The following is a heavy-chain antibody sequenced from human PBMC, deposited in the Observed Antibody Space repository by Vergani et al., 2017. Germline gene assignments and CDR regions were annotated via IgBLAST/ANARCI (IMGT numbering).Heavy chain of an antibody. CDR1: GYNFTGYY. J-gene: IGHJ3*02. V-gene: IGHV1-2*02. CDR2: INPNSGGT. CDR3: AREGSIAAAGNDAFDI. D-gene: IGHD6-13*01. Sequence: QVQLVQSGAEVKKPGASVKVSCKASGYNFTGYYMHWVRQAPGQGLEWMGWINPNSGGTNYAQKFQGRVTMTRDTSISTAYMELSRLRSDDTAVYYCAREGSIAAAGNDAFDIRGQGTMVTVSS.